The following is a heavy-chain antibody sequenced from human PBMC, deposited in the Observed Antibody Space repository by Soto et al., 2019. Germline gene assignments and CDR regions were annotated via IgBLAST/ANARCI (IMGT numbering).Heavy chain of an antibody. CDR2: ISSSSSYI. Sequence: LRLSCAASGFTFSSYSMNWIRQAPGKGLEWVSSISSSSSYIYYADSVKGRFTISRDNAKNSLYLQMNSLRAEDTAVYYCARDDNWNYAFDYWGQGTLVTV. CDR1: GFTFSSYS. J-gene: IGHJ4*02. CDR3: ARDDNWNYAFDY. V-gene: IGHV3-21*01. D-gene: IGHD1-7*01.